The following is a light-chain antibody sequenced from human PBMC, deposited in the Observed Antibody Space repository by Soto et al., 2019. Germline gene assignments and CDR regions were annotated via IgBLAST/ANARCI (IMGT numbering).Light chain of an antibody. CDR2: DAS. J-gene: IGKJ1*01. CDR3: QQYGNSPRT. CDR1: QSVSGAY. V-gene: IGKV3-20*01. Sequence: EIVLTQSPGTLSLSPGERATLSCRASQSVSGAYLAWYQQKPGQAPRLLIYDASSRATGIPDRFSGSGSGKDLTLTISRQQPEDLAVFFCQQYGNSPRTVGQGTNVEIK.